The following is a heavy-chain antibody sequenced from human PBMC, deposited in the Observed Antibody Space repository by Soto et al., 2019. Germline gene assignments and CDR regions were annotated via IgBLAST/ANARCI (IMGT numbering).Heavy chain of an antibody. D-gene: IGHD3-10*01. Sequence: QVQLQESGPGLVKPSQTLSLTCTVSGGSMSSGDYYWSWIGQPPGKGLEWIGYIYYSGSTYYNPSLKSRVTISVDTSKNQFSLKLSSVTAADTAVYYCARVGGFGATTIDYWGQGTLVTVSS. CDR2: IYYSGST. J-gene: IGHJ4*02. CDR1: GGSMSSGDYY. V-gene: IGHV4-30-4*01. CDR3: ARVGGFGATTIDY.